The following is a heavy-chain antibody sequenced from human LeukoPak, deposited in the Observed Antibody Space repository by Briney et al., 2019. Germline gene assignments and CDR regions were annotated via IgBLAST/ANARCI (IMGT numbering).Heavy chain of an antibody. D-gene: IGHD3-10*01. Sequence: GGSLRLSCAASGFTFSAYYMSWIRQAPGKGLEWVSYISSSGSTIYYADSVKGRFTISRDNAKNSLYLQMNSLRAEDTALYYCARDRDYYGSGSYGGYWGQGTLVTVSS. CDR2: ISSSGSTI. J-gene: IGHJ4*02. CDR1: GFTFSAYY. V-gene: IGHV3-11*01. CDR3: ARDRDYYGSGSYGGY.